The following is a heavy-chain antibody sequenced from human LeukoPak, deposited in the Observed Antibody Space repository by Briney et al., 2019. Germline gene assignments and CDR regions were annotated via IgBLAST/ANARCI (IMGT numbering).Heavy chain of an antibody. CDR3: ARTRYGSGSYTYLDY. CDR1: GGSINGYY. CDR2: IYDNGNT. D-gene: IGHD3-10*01. Sequence: SETLSLTCTVSGGSINGYYWSWIRQPPGKGLEWIGYIYDNGNTKYNPSFKSRVTMSIDTSKSQFSLKLSSVTAADTAVYYCARTRYGSGSYTYLDYWGQGTLVTVSS. V-gene: IGHV4-59*12. J-gene: IGHJ4*02.